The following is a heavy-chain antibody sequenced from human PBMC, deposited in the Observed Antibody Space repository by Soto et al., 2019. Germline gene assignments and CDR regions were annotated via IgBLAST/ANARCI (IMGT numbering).Heavy chain of an antibody. D-gene: IGHD2-15*01. Sequence: QITLKESGPTLVKPTQTLTLTCTFSGFSLSTSGVGVGWIRQPPGKALEWLALIYWDDDKRYSPSLKSRPTITKDTSKNRVVLKMTNMDAVDTATYYCAHLGCSGGSCYPDYWGQGTLVTVS. V-gene: IGHV2-5*02. J-gene: IGHJ4*02. CDR2: IYWDDDK. CDR1: GFSLSTSGVG. CDR3: AHLGCSGGSCYPDY.